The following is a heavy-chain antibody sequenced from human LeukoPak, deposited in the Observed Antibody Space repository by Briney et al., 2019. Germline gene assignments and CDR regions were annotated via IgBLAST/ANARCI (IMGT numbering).Heavy chain of an antibody. D-gene: IGHD3-22*01. J-gene: IGHJ3*02. CDR3: ASGSSALGRNAFDI. V-gene: IGHV3-30-3*01. CDR1: GFTFSSYA. Sequence: PGGSLRLSCAASGFTFSSYAMHWVRQAPGKGLEWVAVISYDGSNKYYADSVKGRFTISRDNSKNTLYLQMNSLRAEDTAVYYCASGSSALGRNAFDIWGQGTMVTVSS. CDR2: ISYDGSNK.